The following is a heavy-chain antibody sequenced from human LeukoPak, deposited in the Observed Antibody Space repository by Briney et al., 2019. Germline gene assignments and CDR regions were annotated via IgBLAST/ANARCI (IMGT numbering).Heavy chain of an antibody. D-gene: IGHD3-22*01. J-gene: IGHJ4*02. Sequence: ASVKVSCKASGYTFTSYGISWVRQAPGQGLEWMGWISAYNGNTNHAQKLQGRVTMTTDTSTSTAYMELRSLTSEDTAVYYCARGLGVNSGYYVDYWGQGTLVTVSS. CDR3: ARGLGVNSGYYVDY. CDR2: ISAYNGNT. CDR1: GYTFTSYG. V-gene: IGHV1-18*01.